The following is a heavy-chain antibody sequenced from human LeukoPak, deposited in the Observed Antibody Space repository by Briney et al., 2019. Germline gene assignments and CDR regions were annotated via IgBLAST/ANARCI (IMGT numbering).Heavy chain of an antibody. Sequence: GGSLRLSCAASRFTFRSYSMNWVRQAPGKGLEWVSYISSSSSTIYYADSVKGRFTISRDNAKNSLYLQMNSLRAEDTAVYYCARGVSPTPGYSSGWYRVNGNWFDPWGQGTLVTVSS. CDR3: ARGVSPTPGYSSGWYRVNGNWFDP. D-gene: IGHD6-19*01. CDR1: RFTFRSYS. CDR2: ISSSSSTI. J-gene: IGHJ5*02. V-gene: IGHV3-48*01.